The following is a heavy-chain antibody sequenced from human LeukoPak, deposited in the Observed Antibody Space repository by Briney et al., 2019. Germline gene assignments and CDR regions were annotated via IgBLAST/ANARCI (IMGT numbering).Heavy chain of an antibody. CDR3: ARASSSWSRDNWFDP. CDR1: GYTFTSYS. J-gene: IGHJ5*02. D-gene: IGHD6-13*01. V-gene: IGHV1-18*01. CDR2: ISAYNGNT. Sequence: ASVKASCKASGYTFTSYSINWVRQAPGQGLEWMGWISAYNGNTNYAQKLQGRVTMTTDTSTSTAYMELRSLRSDDTAVYYCARASSSWSRDNWFDPWGQGTLVTVSS.